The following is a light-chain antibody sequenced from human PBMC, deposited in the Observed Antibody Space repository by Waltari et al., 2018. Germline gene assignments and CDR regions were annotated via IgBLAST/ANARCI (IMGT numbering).Light chain of an antibody. V-gene: IGKV1-39*01. CDR3: QQSFSTPWT. J-gene: IGKJ1*01. CDR1: QRISSY. CDR2: DAS. Sequence: DIQMTQSPSSLSASVGDRVTITCRASQRISSYLNWYQIKPGKAPKLLSYDASRLQSGVPSRFSGSGSGTDFTLTISSLQPDDFAIYHCQQSFSTPWTFGQGTNVEI.